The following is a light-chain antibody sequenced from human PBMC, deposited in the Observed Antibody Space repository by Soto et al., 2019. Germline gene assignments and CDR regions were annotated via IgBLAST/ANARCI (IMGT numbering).Light chain of an antibody. CDR1: SRDVGSYNL. Sequence: LTQPASVSGSPGQSITISCTGTSRDVGSYNLVSWYQQHPGKAPKLMIYEGSKRPSGVSNRFSGSKSGNTASLTISGLQAEDEADYYCCSYTGSSTFYVFXTGTKLTVL. V-gene: IGLV2-23*01. J-gene: IGLJ1*01. CDR2: EGS. CDR3: CSYTGSSTFYV.